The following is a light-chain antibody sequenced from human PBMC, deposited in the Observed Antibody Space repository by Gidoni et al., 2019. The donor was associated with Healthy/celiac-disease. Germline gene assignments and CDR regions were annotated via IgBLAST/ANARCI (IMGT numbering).Light chain of an antibody. V-gene: IGKV1-9*01. J-gene: IGKJ3*01. CDR3: QQLNSYPRVT. CDR2: AAS. CDR1: QGISSY. Sequence: VTSTCRASQGISSYLAWYQQKPGKAPKLLIYAASTLQSGVPSRFSGSGSGTEFTLTISSLQPEDFATYYCQQLNSYPRVTFGPGTKVDIK.